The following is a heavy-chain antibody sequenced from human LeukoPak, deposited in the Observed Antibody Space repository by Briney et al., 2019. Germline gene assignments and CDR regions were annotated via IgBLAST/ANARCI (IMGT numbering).Heavy chain of an antibody. J-gene: IGHJ4*02. Sequence: GGSLRLSCAASGFTFSRYWMSWVRQAPGKGLEWVANIKEDGSEKYYVDSVKGRFTISRDNAKKSLYLQMNSLRAEDTAVYYCAREVAAAGRSFDYWGQGTLVTVSS. V-gene: IGHV3-7*01. D-gene: IGHD6-13*01. CDR2: IKEDGSEK. CDR3: AREVAAAGRSFDY. CDR1: GFTFSRYW.